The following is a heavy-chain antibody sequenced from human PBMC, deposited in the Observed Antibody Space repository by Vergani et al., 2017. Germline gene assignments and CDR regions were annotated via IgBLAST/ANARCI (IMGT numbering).Heavy chain of an antibody. Sequence: QVQLVESGGGVVQPGGSLRLSCAASGFTFSSYAMHWVRQAPGKGLEWVAFIRYDGSNKYYADSVKGRFTISRDNSKNTLYLQMNSLRAEDTAVYYCATDLTTGVTLGLDYWGQGTLVTVSS. CDR1: GFTFSSYA. V-gene: IGHV3-30*02. CDR3: ATDLTTGVTLGLDY. J-gene: IGHJ4*02. CDR2: IRYDGSNK. D-gene: IGHD4-23*01.